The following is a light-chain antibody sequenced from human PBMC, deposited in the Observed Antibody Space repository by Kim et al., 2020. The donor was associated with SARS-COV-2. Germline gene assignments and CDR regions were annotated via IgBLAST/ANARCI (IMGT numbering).Light chain of an antibody. V-gene: IGKV1-5*03. Sequence: DIQMTQSPSTLSTYVGDRVTITCRASDYINNYLAWFQQKPGKAPRLLIYRASNLVSGVPSRFSGSASGTEFTLTISSLQPDDFATYYCQQYKTYSSQSFDQGTKLEI. J-gene: IGKJ2*03. CDR1: DYINNY. CDR2: RAS. CDR3: QQYKTYSSQS.